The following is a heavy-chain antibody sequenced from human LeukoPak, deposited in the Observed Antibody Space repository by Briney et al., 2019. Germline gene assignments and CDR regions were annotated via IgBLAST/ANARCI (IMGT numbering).Heavy chain of an antibody. D-gene: IGHD2-15*01. V-gene: IGHV4-39*01. Sequence: SETLSLTCSVSGASISTSAYYWGWIRQPPGKGLEWIGSIYYSGSTYYNASLNSRVTISIDTSKNLFSLRLNSMTAADTAVYYCARHGTYCSGGSCYLVAFDIWGQGTMVTVSS. CDR3: ARHGTYCSGGSCYLVAFDI. CDR1: GASISTSAYY. J-gene: IGHJ3*02. CDR2: IYYSGST.